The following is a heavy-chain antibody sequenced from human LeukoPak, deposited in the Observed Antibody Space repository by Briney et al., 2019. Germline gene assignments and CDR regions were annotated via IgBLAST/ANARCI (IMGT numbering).Heavy chain of an antibody. V-gene: IGHV4-34*01. CDR3: ASHSYSANYYRSH. CDR2: INHSGST. J-gene: IGHJ4*02. D-gene: IGHD4/OR15-4a*01. CDR1: GGSFSGYY. Sequence: PSETLSLTCAVYGGSFSGYYWSWIRQPPGKGLEWIGEINHSGSTNYNPSLKSRVTISVDTSKNQFSLNLSSVTAADTAVYYCASHSYSANYYRSHWGQGTLVIVSS.